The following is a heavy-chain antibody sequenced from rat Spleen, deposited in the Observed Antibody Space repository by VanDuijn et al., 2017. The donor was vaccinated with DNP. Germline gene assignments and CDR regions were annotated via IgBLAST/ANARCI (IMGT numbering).Heavy chain of an antibody. J-gene: IGHJ2*01. CDR1: GFTFSNYG. CDR3: TRVLRVYYFDY. V-gene: IGHV5S10*01. D-gene: IGHD1-6*01. Sequence: EVQLVESGGGLVQPGRSLKLSCAASGFTFSNYGMAWIRQAPKKGLEWVATILHDGSRTYFRDSVKGRFTISRDNAKNTLDLQMNSLRSEDTATYYCTRVLRVYYFDYWGQGVMVTVSS. CDR2: ILHDGSRT.